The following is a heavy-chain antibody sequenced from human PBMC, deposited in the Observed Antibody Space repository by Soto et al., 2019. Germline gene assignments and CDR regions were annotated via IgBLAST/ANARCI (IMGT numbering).Heavy chain of an antibody. CDR1: GASVSSNSAT. J-gene: IGHJ4*02. CDR2: TYYRSKWYN. V-gene: IGHV6-1*01. CDR3: AGGYSGTIDY. D-gene: IGHD5-12*01. Sequence: SQTLSLTCALSGASVSSNSATWNLIRQSPSRGLEWLGRTYYRSKWYNDYAVSLKSRITINPDTSKNQFSLQLNSVTPGDTAVYYCAGGYSGTIDYWGQGTLVTVSS.